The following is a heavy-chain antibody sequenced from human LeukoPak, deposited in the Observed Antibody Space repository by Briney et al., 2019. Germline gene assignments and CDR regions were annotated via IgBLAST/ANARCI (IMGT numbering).Heavy chain of an antibody. J-gene: IGHJ6*02. CDR1: GFTFSSYA. V-gene: IGHV3-23*01. CDR2: ISGSGGST. Sequence: GGSLGLSCAASGFTFSSYAMSWVRQAPGKGLEWVSAISGSGGSTYYADSVKGRFTISRDNSKNTLYLQMNSLRAEDTAVYYCAKDDGGFVVVVAVNMDVWGQGTTVTVSS. CDR3: AKDDGGFVVVVAVNMDV. D-gene: IGHD2-15*01.